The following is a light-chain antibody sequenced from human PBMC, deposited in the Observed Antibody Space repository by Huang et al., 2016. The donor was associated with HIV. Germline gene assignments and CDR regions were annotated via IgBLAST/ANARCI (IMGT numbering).Light chain of an antibody. CDR3: QQYGSSPRT. CDR2: GAS. Sequence: EIVLTQSPGPLSLSPGERATLSCRASQRVSSSYLAWYQPKPGQAPRLLIYGASSRATGIPDRFSGSGSGTDFTLTISRLEPEDFAVYYCQQYGSSPRTFGQGTKVEIK. CDR1: QRVSSSY. V-gene: IGKV3-20*01. J-gene: IGKJ1*01.